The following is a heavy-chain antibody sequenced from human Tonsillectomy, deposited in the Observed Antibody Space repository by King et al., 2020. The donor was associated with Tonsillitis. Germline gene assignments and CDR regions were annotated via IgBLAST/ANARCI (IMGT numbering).Heavy chain of an antibody. CDR2: ITHSGST. J-gene: IGHJ4*02. Sequence: QVQLQQWGAGLLKPSETLSLTCAVYGGSFSGYYWSWIRQPPGKGLEWFGVITHSGSTNYNPSLKSRVTISVDTSKNQFSLKLSSVTAADTAVYYCARGKDYWGQGTLVTVSS. V-gene: IGHV4-34*01. CDR3: ARGKDY. CDR1: GGSFSGYY.